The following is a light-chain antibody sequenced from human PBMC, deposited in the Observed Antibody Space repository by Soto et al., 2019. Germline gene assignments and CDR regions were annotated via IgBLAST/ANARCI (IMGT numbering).Light chain of an antibody. CDR2: DAS. J-gene: IGKJ5*01. CDR3: QQRSNWPV. CDR1: QSVSSS. V-gene: IGKV3-11*01. Sequence: ESALTQSPATLSLSPGERATLSCRASQSVSSSLAWYQQKPGQAPRLLIYDASNRATGIPPRFSGSGSGTDFTLTISSLEPEDFAVYYCQQRSNWPVFGQGTRLEIK.